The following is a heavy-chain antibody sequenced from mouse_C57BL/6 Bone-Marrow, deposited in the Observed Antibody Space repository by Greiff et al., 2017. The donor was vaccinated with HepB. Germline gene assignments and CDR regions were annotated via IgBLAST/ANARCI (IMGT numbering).Heavy chain of an antibody. V-gene: IGHV1-81*01. J-gene: IGHJ2*01. CDR1: GYTFTSYG. D-gene: IGHD3-3*01. CDR2: IYPRSGNT. CDR3: ARRGLGRGYFDY. Sequence: QVQLQQSGAELARPGASVKLSCKASGYTFTSYGISWVKQRTGQGLEWIGEIYPRSGNTYYNEKFKGKATLTADKSSSTAYMEVRSLTSEDSAVYFCARRGLGRGYFDYWGQGTTLTVSS.